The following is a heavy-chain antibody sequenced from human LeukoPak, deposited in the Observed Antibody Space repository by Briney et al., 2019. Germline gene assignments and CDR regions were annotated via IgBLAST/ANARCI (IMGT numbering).Heavy chain of an antibody. CDR2: ISSSSSYL. Sequence: GGSLRLSCAASGFTFSTYNMSWVRQAPGKGLQWVSSISSSSSYLYYEDSVKGRFTISRDNAKNSLYLQMISLRAEDTAVYYCASDRGPFDYWGQGTLVTVSS. V-gene: IGHV3-21*01. J-gene: IGHJ4*02. D-gene: IGHD3-10*01. CDR1: GFTFSTYN. CDR3: ASDRGPFDY.